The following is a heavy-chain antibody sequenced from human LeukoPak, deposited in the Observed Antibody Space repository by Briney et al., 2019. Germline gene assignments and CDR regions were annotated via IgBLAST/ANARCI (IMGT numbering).Heavy chain of an antibody. CDR2: ISSSSSTI. Sequence: PGGSLRLSCAASGFTFSSYSMNWVRQAPGKGLEWVSYISSSSSTIYYADSVKGRFTISRDNAKNSLYLQMNSLRAEDTAVYYCARDRYCSSTSCYNYYGMDVWGQGTTVTVSS. V-gene: IGHV3-48*01. CDR3: ARDRYCSSTSCYNYYGMDV. J-gene: IGHJ6*02. D-gene: IGHD2-2*02. CDR1: GFTFSSYS.